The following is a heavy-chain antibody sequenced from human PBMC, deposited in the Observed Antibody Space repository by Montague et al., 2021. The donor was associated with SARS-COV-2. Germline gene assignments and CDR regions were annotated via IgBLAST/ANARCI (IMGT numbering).Heavy chain of an antibody. Sequence: SETLSLTCTVSGGSISSGSYYWGWIRQPPGKGLEWIGSIYYSGSTYYXPSLKSRVTISVDTSKNQFSLKLRSVTAADTAVYCCARAPPGYWGFVVVVAAHFDYWGQGTLVTVSS. D-gene: IGHD2-15*01. CDR2: IYYSGST. CDR1: GGSISSGSYY. CDR3: ARAPPGYWGFVVVVAAHFDY. J-gene: IGHJ4*02. V-gene: IGHV4-39*07.